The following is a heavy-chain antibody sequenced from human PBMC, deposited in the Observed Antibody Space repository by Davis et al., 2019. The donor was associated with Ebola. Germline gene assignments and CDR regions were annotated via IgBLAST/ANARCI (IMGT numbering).Heavy chain of an antibody. V-gene: IGHV4-34*01. J-gene: IGHJ4*02. Sequence: SETLSLTCAVYGGSFSGYYWSWIRQPPGKGLEWIGEINHSGSTNYNPSLKSRVTISVDTSKKQFSLKLTSVTAADTAMYYCARHVEERDIVVVPAASPFDYWGQGTLVTVSS. CDR2: INHSGST. D-gene: IGHD2-2*01. CDR3: ARHVEERDIVVVPAASPFDY. CDR1: GGSFSGYY.